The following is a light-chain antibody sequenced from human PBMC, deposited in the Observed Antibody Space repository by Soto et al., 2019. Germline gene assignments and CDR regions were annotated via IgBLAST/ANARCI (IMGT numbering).Light chain of an antibody. CDR2: AAS. CDR3: QQSYSTPRT. Sequence: DIQMTQSPSSLSASVGDRVTITCRASQSISSYLNWYQQTPGKAPKLLIYAASSLQSGVPSRFSGRGSGTDFTLTISSLQPEDFATYYCQQSYSTPRTFGQGTKVDIK. V-gene: IGKV1-39*01. CDR1: QSISSY. J-gene: IGKJ1*01.